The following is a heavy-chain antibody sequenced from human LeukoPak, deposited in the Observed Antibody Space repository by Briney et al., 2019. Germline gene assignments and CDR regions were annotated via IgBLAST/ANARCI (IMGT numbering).Heavy chain of an antibody. V-gene: IGHV4-34*01. CDR1: GGSFSDYY. D-gene: IGHD5-12*01. CDR2: INHSGST. CDR3: SSGYRGFDP. J-gene: IGHJ5*02. Sequence: SETLSLTRAVYGGSFSDYYWSWIRQPPGKGLEWIGEINHSGSTNYNPSLKSRVTISVDTSKNQFSLKLSSVTAADTAVYYCSSGYRGFDPWGQGTLVTVSS.